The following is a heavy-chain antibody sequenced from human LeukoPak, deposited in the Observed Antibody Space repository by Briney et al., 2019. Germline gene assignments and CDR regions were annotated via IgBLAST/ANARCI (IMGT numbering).Heavy chain of an antibody. Sequence: KSGGSLRLSCAASGFTFSDYYMSWIRQAPGKGLEWVSYIGSGSSYTNYADSVKGRFTISRDNAKNSLYLQMNSLRPEDTAVYYCARGRSPDYWGQGTLVTVSS. V-gene: IGHV3-11*05. CDR2: IGSGSSYT. CDR1: GFTFSDYY. CDR3: ARGRSPDY. J-gene: IGHJ4*02.